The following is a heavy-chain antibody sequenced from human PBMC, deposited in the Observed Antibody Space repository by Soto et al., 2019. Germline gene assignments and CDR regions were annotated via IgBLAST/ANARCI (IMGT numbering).Heavy chain of an antibody. D-gene: IGHD3-22*01. J-gene: IGHJ4*02. V-gene: IGHV3-23*01. CDR3: AKDRYLDHDSRGYLFDN. CDR2: ISRYGDFT. CDR1: GFTFNIYA. Sequence: EVQLLESGGDLIQPGGSLRLSCAASGFTFNIYAMTWVRQAPGKGLEWVSAISRYGDFTYYPDSVEGRFTISRDNSKNTLYLQMNSLRDEDTAVYYCAKDRYLDHDSRGYLFDNWGQGTLVTVSS.